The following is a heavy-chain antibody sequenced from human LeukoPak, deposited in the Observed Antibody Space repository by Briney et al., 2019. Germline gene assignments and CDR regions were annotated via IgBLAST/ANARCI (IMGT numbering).Heavy chain of an antibody. CDR3: ARASSGSYRIVDY. D-gene: IGHD1-26*01. CDR1: GDSLSSNSAT. CDR2: TYYRSKWYN. J-gene: IGHJ4*02. Sequence: SQTLSLTCAISGDSLSSNSATWNWIRPSPSRGLGWLVRTYYRSKWYNDYAVSVKSRITNNPDTSQNQFSLQLNSVTPEDTAVYYCARASSGSYRIVDYWGQGTLVTVSS. V-gene: IGHV6-1*01.